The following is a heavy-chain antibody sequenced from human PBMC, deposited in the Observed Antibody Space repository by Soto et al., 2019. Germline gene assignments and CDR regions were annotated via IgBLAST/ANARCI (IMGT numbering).Heavy chain of an antibody. Sequence: ASVKVSCKASGYTFTSYGISWVRQAPGQGLEWMGWISAYNGNTNYAQKLQGRVTMTTDTSTSTAYMELRSLRSDDTAVYYCARRGYDILTGYQKLFDYWGQGTLVTVSS. D-gene: IGHD3-9*01. CDR2: ISAYNGNT. J-gene: IGHJ4*02. CDR3: ARRGYDILTGYQKLFDY. V-gene: IGHV1-18*01. CDR1: GYTFTSYG.